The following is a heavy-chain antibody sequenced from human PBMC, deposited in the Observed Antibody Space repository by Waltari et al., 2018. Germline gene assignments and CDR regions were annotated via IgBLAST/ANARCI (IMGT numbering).Heavy chain of an antibody. J-gene: IGHJ3*02. CDR1: CFHFIDFR. CDR3: AKVGVGLTTWYAFDI. D-gene: IGHD1-1*01. Sequence: QVHLVESGGGVVQPGGSLRLSCPASCFHFIDFRLHWVRQAPGKGWEWVAFIRYDESDIYYRDSVKGRVTISRDNSKNTLFLQMSSLRAEDTAVYYCAKVGVGLTTWYAFDIWGQGTMVTVSS. V-gene: IGHV3-30*02. CDR2: IRYDESDI.